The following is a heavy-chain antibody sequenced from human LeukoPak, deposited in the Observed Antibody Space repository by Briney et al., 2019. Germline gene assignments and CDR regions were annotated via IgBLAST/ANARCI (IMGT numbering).Heavy chain of an antibody. D-gene: IGHD6-13*01. J-gene: IGHJ4*02. CDR1: GFTFSSYS. CDR3: ARGGIAAAGTTL. Sequence: PGGSLRLSCAASGFTFSSYSMNWVRQAPGKGLEWVSSISSSSSYIYYADSVKGRFTISRDNAKNSLYLQMNSLRAEDTAVYYCARGGIAAAGTTLWGQGTLVTVSS. V-gene: IGHV3-21*01. CDR2: ISSSSSYI.